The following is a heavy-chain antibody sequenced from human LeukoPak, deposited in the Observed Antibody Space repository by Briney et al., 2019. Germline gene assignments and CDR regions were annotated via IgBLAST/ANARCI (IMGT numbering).Heavy chain of an antibody. V-gene: IGHV3-30*18. CDR2: ISYDGSAT. D-gene: IGHD3-22*01. J-gene: IGHJ4*02. CDR1: GFIFSSYG. CDR3: AKEISSGPIDY. Sequence: GGSLRLSCAASGFIFSSYGMHWVRLAPGKGLEWVAVISYDGSATYYADSVKGRFTISRDNSENTLYLQMNSLRAEDTAVYYCAKEISSGPIDYWGQGTLVTVSS.